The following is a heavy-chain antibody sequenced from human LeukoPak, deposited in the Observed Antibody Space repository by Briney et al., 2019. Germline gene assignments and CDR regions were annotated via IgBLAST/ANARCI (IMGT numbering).Heavy chain of an antibody. D-gene: IGHD3-22*01. Sequence: SETLSLTCTVSGGSISSYYWSWIRQPPGKGLEWIGYIYTSGSTNYNPSLKSRVTISVDTSKNQFSLKLSSVTAADTAVYYCAGVALYYDSSGRFDYWGQGTLVTVSS. J-gene: IGHJ4*02. CDR2: IYTSGST. CDR1: GGSISSYY. CDR3: AGVALYYDSSGRFDY. V-gene: IGHV4-4*09.